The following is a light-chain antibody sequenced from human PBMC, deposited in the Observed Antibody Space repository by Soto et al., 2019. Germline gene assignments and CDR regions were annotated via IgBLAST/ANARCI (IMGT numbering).Light chain of an antibody. CDR3: QQRSNWPLT. CDR2: DAS. Sequence: EFVLTQSPGTLSLSPGERATLSCRASQTVRNNYLAWYQQKPGQAPRLLIYDASNRATGIPARFSGSGSGTDFTLTISSLEPEDFAVYYCQQRSNWPLTFGQGTRLEIK. CDR1: QTVRNNY. J-gene: IGKJ5*01. V-gene: IGKV3-11*01.